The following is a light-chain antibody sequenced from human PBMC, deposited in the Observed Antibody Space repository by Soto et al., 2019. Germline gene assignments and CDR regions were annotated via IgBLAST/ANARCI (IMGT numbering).Light chain of an antibody. Sequence: EIVLTQSPGTLSLSPGERETLSCRASQSVSSSYLAWYQQKPGQAPRLLIYGASSRATGIPDRFSGSGSGTDFTLTISRLEPEDFAVYYCQQYGSSGTFGQGTKVDIK. J-gene: IGKJ1*01. CDR1: QSVSSSY. CDR3: QQYGSSGT. CDR2: GAS. V-gene: IGKV3-20*01.